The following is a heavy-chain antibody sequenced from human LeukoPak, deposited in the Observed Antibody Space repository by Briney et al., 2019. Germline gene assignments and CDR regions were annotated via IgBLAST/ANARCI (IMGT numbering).Heavy chain of an antibody. CDR2: ISASGSTM. J-gene: IGHJ4*02. Sequence: GGSLRLSCAASGFTFFDYEMHCVRQAPGKGLEWVSYISASGSTMYYLDSVKGRFTISRDNAKNSLYLQMNSLRGEDTAVYYCARGAWDNWGQGTLVTVSS. CDR1: GFTFFDYE. CDR3: ARGAWDN. V-gene: IGHV3-48*03.